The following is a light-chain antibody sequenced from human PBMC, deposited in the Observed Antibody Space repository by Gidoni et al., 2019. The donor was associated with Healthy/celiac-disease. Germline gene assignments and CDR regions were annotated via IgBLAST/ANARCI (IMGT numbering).Light chain of an antibody. V-gene: IGKV1D-8*01. J-gene: IGKJ1*01. CDR3: QQYYSFPRT. CDR1: QSISSY. Sequence: VIWMTQSPSLLSASTGDRVTISCRMSQSISSYLDWYQQKPGKAPELLIYAASTLQSGVPSRFSGSGSGTDFTLAISCLQSEDFATYYCQQYYSFPRTFGQGTKVEIK. CDR2: AAS.